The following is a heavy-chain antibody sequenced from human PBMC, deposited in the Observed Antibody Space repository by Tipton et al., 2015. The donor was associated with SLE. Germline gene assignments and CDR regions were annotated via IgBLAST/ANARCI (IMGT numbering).Heavy chain of an antibody. CDR2: VYYSGNT. Sequence: TLSLTCTVFGGSFSSSRYYWGWIRQPPRKGLEWIGSVYYSGNTYYNPSLKSRVTTSVDTSKNQFSLKLSSVTAADTAVYYCARGYYESNGYYSFDYWGLGALVTVSS. J-gene: IGHJ4*02. D-gene: IGHD3-22*01. CDR1: GGSFSSSRYY. V-gene: IGHV4-39*07. CDR3: ARGYYESNGYYSFDY.